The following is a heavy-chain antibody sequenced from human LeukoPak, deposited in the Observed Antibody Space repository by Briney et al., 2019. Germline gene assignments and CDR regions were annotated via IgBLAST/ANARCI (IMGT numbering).Heavy chain of an antibody. D-gene: IGHD6-19*01. V-gene: IGHV1-2*04. CDR3: AREAVAGTSDFDY. Sequence: ASLKVSCKASGYTFTGYYMHWVRQAPGQGLEWMGWINPNSGGTNYAQKFQGWVTMTRDTSISTAYMELSRLRSDDTAVYYCAREAVAGTSDFDYWGQGTLVTVSS. J-gene: IGHJ4*02. CDR2: INPNSGGT. CDR1: GYTFTGYY.